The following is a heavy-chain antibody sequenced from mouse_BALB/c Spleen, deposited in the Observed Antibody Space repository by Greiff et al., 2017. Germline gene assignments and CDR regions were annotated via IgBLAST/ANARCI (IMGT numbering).Heavy chain of an antibody. CDR2: IDPANGNT. V-gene: IGHV14-3*02. D-gene: IGHD1-1*01. CDR3: DKGDYYGSSYDYAMDY. J-gene: IGHJ4*01. Sequence: EVQLQQSGAELVKPGASVKLSCTASGFNIKDSYMHWVKQRPEQGLEWIGRIDPANGNTKYDPKFQGKATITADTSSNTAYLQLSSLTSEDTAVYYCDKGDYYGSSYDYAMDYWGQGTSVTVSS. CDR1: GFNIKDSY.